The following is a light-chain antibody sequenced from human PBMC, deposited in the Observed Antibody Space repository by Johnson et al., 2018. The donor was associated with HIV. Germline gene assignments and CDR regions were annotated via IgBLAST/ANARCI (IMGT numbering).Light chain of an antibody. V-gene: IGLV1-51*02. CDR1: SSNIGNNY. CDR3: GTWDSSLSQGV. J-gene: IGLJ1*01. Sequence: QSVLTQPPSVSAAPGQRVTISCSGTSSNIGNNYVSWYRKLPGTAPKLLIYENNKRPSGIPDRFSGSKSGPSATLGITGLQTGDEADYYCGTWDSSLSQGVFGTGTKVTVL. CDR2: ENN.